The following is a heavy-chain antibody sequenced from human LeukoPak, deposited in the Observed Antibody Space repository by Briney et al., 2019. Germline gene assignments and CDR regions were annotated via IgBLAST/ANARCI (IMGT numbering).Heavy chain of an antibody. D-gene: IGHD6-19*01. CDR1: GYTFTSYA. CDR2: INAGNGNT. J-gene: IGHJ4*02. CDR3: ARDRLSGWYQSYYFDY. V-gene: IGHV1-3*01. Sequence: ASVKVSFTASGYTFTSYAMHWVRQAPGQRLEWMGWINAGNGNTKYSQKFQGRVTITRDTSASTAYMELSSLRSEDTAVYYCARDRLSGWYQSYYFDYWGQGTLLTVSS.